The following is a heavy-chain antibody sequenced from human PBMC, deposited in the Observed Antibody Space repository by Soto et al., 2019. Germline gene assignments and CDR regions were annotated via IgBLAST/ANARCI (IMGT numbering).Heavy chain of an antibody. J-gene: IGHJ4*02. Sequence: PGGSLRLSCTASGFTFSNYWMSWVCQAPGKGLEWVANIKQDGSEIDSVDSVKGRFTISRDNAKNSLYLQINSLRAEDTAVYYCARIGYSSSSFDYWGRGTLVTVSS. CDR2: IKQDGSEI. CDR1: GFTFSNYW. V-gene: IGHV3-7*05. D-gene: IGHD6-6*01. CDR3: ARIGYSSSSFDY.